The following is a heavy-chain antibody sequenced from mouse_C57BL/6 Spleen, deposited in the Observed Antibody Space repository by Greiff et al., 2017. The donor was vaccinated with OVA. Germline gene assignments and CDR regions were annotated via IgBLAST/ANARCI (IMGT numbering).Heavy chain of an antibody. CDR3: ARYYYGNYFDY. CDR2: IDPEDGET. Sequence: VQLQQSGAELVKPGASVKLSCTASGFNIKDYYMHWVKQRTEQGLEWIGRIDPEDGETKYAPNFQGKATITADTSSNTAYLQLSSLTSEDTAVYYCARYYYGNYFDYWGQGTTLTVSS. D-gene: IGHD1-1*01. CDR1: GFNIKDYY. V-gene: IGHV14-2*01. J-gene: IGHJ2*01.